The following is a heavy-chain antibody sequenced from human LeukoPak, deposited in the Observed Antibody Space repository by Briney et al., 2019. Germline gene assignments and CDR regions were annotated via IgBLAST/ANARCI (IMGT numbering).Heavy chain of an antibody. D-gene: IGHD6-13*01. CDR1: GLTLSSYA. CDR2: FSATDGSA. V-gene: IGHV3-23*01. J-gene: IGHJ3*01. Sequence: VGSLRLSCAPSGLTLSSYAVTWVPQGPGEGLEWGSAFSATDGSAQYAESGKGRFTISRNNSKSSLYLQMNSLRDEDTAVYYCAKARIAAAGTGAFDVWGQGTMVTVSS. CDR3: AKARIAAAGTGAFDV.